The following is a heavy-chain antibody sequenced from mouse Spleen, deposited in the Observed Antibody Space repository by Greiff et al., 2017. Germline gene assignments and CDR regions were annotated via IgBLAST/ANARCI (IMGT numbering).Heavy chain of an antibody. CDR2: ISSGGDYI. J-gene: IGHJ4*01. CDR3: TRWLLPYYAMDY. D-gene: IGHD2-3*01. V-gene: IGHV5-9-1*02. Sequence: EVHLVESGEGLVKPGGSLKLSCAASGFTFSSYAMSWVRQTPEKRLEWVAYISSGGDYIYYADTVKGRFTISRDNARNTLYLQMSSLKSEDTAMYYCTRWLLPYYAMDYWGQGTSVTVSS. CDR1: GFTFSSYA.